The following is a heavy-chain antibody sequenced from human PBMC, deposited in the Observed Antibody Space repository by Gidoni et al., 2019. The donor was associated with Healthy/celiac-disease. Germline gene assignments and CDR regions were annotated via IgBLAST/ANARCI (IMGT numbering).Heavy chain of an antibody. V-gene: IGHV1-3*01. D-gene: IGHD4-17*01. CDR1: GYTFTSYA. J-gene: IGHJ4*02. CDR2: INAGNGNT. Sequence: QVQLVQSGAEVKKPGASVKVSCKASGYTFTSYAMHWVRQAPGQRLEWMGWINAGNGNTKYSQKFQGRVTITRDTSASTAYMELSSLRSEDTAVYYCARDRGGDYGDSYFDYWGQGTLVTVSS. CDR3: ARDRGGDYGDSYFDY.